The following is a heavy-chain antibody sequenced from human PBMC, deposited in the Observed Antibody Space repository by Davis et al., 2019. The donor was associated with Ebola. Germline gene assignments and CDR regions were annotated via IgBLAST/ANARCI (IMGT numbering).Heavy chain of an antibody. Sequence: MPSESLSLSCDVSGGTIKSFIGGWVRHAPGQRPQWMGEIFHSSAPTYNPSLQGRLTMSIDTSKSQFSLTLRSVTASDTAVYFCVRKWTPYGLDVWGTGTRVIVSS. J-gene: IGHJ6*04. CDR3: VRKWTPYGLDV. CDR1: GGTIKSFI. D-gene: IGHD2-8*01. CDR2: IFHSSAP. V-gene: IGHV4-59*08.